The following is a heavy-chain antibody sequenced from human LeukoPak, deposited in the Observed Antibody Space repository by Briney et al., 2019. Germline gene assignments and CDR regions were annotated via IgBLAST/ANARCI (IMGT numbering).Heavy chain of an antibody. Sequence: SGPTLVKPTQTLTLTCTFSGFSLSTSGVGVGWMRQPPGKALEWLALIYWDDDKRYSPSLKSRLTITKDTSKNQVVLTMTNMDPVDTATYYCAHGKEMATIRVDAFDIWGQGTMVTVSS. CDR3: AHGKEMATIRVDAFDI. D-gene: IGHD5-24*01. CDR1: GFSLSTSGVG. CDR2: IYWDDDK. V-gene: IGHV2-5*02. J-gene: IGHJ3*02.